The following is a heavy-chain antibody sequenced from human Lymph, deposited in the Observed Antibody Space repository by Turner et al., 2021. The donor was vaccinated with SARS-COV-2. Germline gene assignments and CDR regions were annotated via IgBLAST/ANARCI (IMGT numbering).Heavy chain of an antibody. J-gene: IGHJ4*02. V-gene: IGHV3-23*01. Sequence: VQPLESGGGFLQPGGFLILSFAASGFTFSSYAMIWVRQAQGKGLEWVATISGSGGSTYYADSVKGRFTISRDNTKNTLYLQMNSLRAEDTAVYYCAKNEMAMIVVVITLFDYWGQGTLVTVSS. D-gene: IGHD3-22*01. CDR2: ISGSGGST. CDR3: AKNEMAMIVVVITLFDY. CDR1: GFTFSSYA.